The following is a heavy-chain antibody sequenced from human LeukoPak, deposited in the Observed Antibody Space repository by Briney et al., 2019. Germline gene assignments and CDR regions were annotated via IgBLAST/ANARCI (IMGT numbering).Heavy chain of an antibody. CDR2: ISAYNGNT. CDR1: GYTFTSYG. Sequence: ASVKVSCKASGYTFTSYGISWVRQAPGQGLEWMGWISAYNGNTNYAQKFQGRVTMTRDTSISTAYMELSRLRSDDTAVYYCAREGPRVRGVIIPYWGQGTLVTVSS. J-gene: IGHJ4*02. CDR3: AREGPRVRGVIIPY. V-gene: IGHV1-18*01. D-gene: IGHD3-10*01.